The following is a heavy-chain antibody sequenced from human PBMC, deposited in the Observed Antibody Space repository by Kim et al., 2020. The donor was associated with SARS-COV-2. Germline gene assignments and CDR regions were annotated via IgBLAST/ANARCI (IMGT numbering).Heavy chain of an antibody. CDR2: FDPEDGET. V-gene: IGHV1-24*01. D-gene: IGHD4-17*01. CDR1: GYTLTELS. J-gene: IGHJ3*02. CDR3: ATVMDYADAFDI. Sequence: ASVKVSCKVSGYTLTELSMHWVRQAPGKGLEWMGGFDPEDGETIYAQKFQGRVTMTEDTSTDTAYMELSSLRSEDTAVYYCATVMDYADAFDIWGQGTMVTVSS.